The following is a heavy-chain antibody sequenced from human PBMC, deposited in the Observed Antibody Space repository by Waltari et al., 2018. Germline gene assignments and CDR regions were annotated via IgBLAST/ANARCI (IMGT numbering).Heavy chain of an antibody. J-gene: IGHJ4*02. CDR2: ISGYNGNT. D-gene: IGHD2-2*01. Sequence: QVQLVQSGPEVKKPGASVKVSCKASGYTFTSYGIHWVRQAPGQGLEWMGWISGYNGNTNYAQKLQGRVTMTTDTSTSTAYMELRSLRSDDTAVYYCARDSRYCSRTTCSFDCWGQGTLVTVSS. CDR1: GYTFTSYG. V-gene: IGHV1-18*01. CDR3: ARDSRYCSRTTCSFDC.